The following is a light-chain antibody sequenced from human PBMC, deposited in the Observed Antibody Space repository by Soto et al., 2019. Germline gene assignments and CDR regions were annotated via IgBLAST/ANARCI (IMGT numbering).Light chain of an antibody. J-gene: IGKJ2*01. CDR2: VAS. CDR1: QSIRNY. CDR3: QQTYSSPYT. Sequence: DIQMTQSPSSLSASVGDRVIITCRASQSIRNYVSWYQQKPGKAPKFLIYVASTLQIGVPSRFSGSGSGTDFTLTISSLQPEDFATYYCQQTYSSPYTFGPGTELQIK. V-gene: IGKV1-39*01.